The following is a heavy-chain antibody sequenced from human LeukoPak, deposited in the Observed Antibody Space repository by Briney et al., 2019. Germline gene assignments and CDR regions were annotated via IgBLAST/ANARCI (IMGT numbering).Heavy chain of an antibody. Sequence: GGSLRLSCTASGFTFGDYAMTWVRQAPGKGLEWVAVIGYDGSNKYYADSVKGRFTISRDNSKNTLYLQMNSLRAEDTAVYYCAREEQNMPLGYWGQGTLVTVSS. CDR2: IGYDGSNK. CDR1: GFTFGDYA. D-gene: IGHD2/OR15-2a*01. V-gene: IGHV3-33*01. CDR3: AREEQNMPLGY. J-gene: IGHJ4*02.